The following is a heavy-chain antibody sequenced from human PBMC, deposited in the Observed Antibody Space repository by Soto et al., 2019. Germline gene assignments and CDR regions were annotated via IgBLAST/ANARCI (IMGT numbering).Heavy chain of an antibody. CDR2: IYYSGST. V-gene: IGHV4-59*01. Sequence: SETLSLTCTVSGGSISSYYWSWIRQPPGKGLEWIGYIYYSGSTNYNPSLKSRVTISVDTSKNQFSLKLSSVTAADTAVYYCARDSPLYGSGSLGYWGQGTLVTVSS. CDR3: ARDSPLYGSGSLGY. J-gene: IGHJ4*02. CDR1: GGSISSYY. D-gene: IGHD3-10*01.